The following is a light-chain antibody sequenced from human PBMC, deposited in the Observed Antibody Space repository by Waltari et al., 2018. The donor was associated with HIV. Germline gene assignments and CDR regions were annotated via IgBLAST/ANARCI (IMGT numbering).Light chain of an antibody. Sequence: DIQMAQSPSSVTGSVGAPVTITCRTRQSIGSSLAWYQHQPGRAPTLLIFAASKLENGVPPRFAGSGSGTYFALTISSLQADDSATYYCQQADSFPHTFGGGTRVEIE. V-gene: IGKV1-12*01. CDR2: AAS. CDR3: QQADSFPHT. CDR1: QSIGSS. J-gene: IGKJ4*01.